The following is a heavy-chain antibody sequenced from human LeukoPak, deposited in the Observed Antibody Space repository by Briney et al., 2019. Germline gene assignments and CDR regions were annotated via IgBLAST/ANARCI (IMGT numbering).Heavy chain of an antibody. CDR3: VSGRRNFNY. CDR1: GGAISSSSYY. CDR2: IYYSGST. D-gene: IGHD3-10*01. J-gene: IGHJ4*02. Sequence: SETLSLTCTVSGGAISSSSYYWGWGRQPPGRGMEWVGSIYYSGSTYNNPSLKSRVTISVDTSKNQFSLKLSSVTAADTAVYYCVSGRRNFNYWGQGTLVTVSS. V-gene: IGHV4-39*07.